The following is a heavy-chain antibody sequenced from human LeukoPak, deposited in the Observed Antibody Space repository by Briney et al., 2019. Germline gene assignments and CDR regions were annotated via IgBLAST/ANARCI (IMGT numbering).Heavy chain of an antibody. Sequence: PGGSLRLSCAASGFTFEAYAMHWVRQAPGKGLEWVSGISWNSGSIGYADSVKGRFTISRDNAKNSLNLQMNSLRAEDTALYYCARTPSGDSSGYYTDSFNIWGQRTMVTVSS. V-gene: IGHV3-9*01. J-gene: IGHJ3*02. CDR2: ISWNSGSI. CDR1: GFTFEAYA. CDR3: ARTPSGDSSGYYTDSFNI. D-gene: IGHD3-22*01.